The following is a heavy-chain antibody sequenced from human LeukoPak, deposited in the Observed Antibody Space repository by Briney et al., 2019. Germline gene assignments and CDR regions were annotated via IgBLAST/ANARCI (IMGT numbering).Heavy chain of an antibody. J-gene: IGHJ4*02. D-gene: IGHD3-16*01. CDR2: FGGSAGNT. Sequence: GGSLRLSCAAAAFTFSNYAMSWVRQAPGKGLEWVSGFGGSAGNTYYADSVKGRFTLSRDNSTNTLFLQMNSLRAEDTAVYYCAKAMRGSFYYFDSWGQGTLVTVSS. CDR1: AFTFSNYA. V-gene: IGHV3-23*01. CDR3: AKAMRGSFYYFDS.